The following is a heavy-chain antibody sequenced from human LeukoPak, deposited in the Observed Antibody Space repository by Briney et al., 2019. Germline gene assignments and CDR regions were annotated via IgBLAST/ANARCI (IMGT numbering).Heavy chain of an antibody. V-gene: IGHV1-18*01. CDR2: TSAYNGNT. Sequence: GASVKVSCKASGYTFTSYGISWVRQAPGQGLEWMGWTSAYNGNTNYAQMLQGRVTMTTDTSTSTAYMELRSLRSDDTAVYYCARGLPPTYYYDSSGYYGYYFDYWGQGTLVTVSS. J-gene: IGHJ4*02. CDR3: ARGLPPTYYYDSSGYYGYYFDY. D-gene: IGHD3-22*01. CDR1: GYTFTSYG.